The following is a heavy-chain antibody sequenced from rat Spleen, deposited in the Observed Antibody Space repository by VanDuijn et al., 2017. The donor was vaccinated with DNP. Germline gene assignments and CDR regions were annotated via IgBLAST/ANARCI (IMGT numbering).Heavy chain of an antibody. CDR1: GFTFSNYD. D-gene: IGHD1-2*01. V-gene: IGHV5-25*01. J-gene: IGHJ2*01. CDR3: ARGQLYPYYAMDA. Sequence: EVQLVESGGGLVQPGRSLKLSCAASGFTFSNYDMAWVRQAPTKGLEWVASVTSGGGTTYYRDSVRGRFTISRDNAKSTLYLQMNSLRSEDTAIYYCARGQLYPYYAMDAWGQGAMVTVSS. CDR2: VTSGGGTT.